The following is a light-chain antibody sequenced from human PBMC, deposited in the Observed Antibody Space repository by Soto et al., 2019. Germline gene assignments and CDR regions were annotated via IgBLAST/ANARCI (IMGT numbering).Light chain of an antibody. J-gene: IGKJ1*01. V-gene: IGKV1-5*01. CDR3: QQYSTYAT. Sequence: IQMTQYPSTLSSSVGDRVTITCRASQSLSNWLAWYQQKPGKAPKLLIFDVSSLESGVPSRFSGSGSGTEFTLTISSLQPDDFATYYCQQYSTYATFGEGTKVDI. CDR2: DVS. CDR1: QSLSNW.